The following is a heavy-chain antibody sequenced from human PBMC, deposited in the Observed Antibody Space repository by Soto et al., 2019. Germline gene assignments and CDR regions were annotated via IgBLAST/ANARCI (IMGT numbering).Heavy chain of an antibody. CDR1: GFTFSDSA. Sequence: EVQLVESGGGLVQPGGSLKLSCVASGFTFSDSAVHWVRQASGKGLEWVGRIRSKANSYATAFAASVKGRFTISRDDSNNTAYLQMNSLETEDTAVYYCTSLGATSNFDYWGQGTLVTVSP. CDR3: TSLGATSNFDY. CDR2: IRSKANSYAT. J-gene: IGHJ4*02. V-gene: IGHV3-73*02. D-gene: IGHD1-26*01.